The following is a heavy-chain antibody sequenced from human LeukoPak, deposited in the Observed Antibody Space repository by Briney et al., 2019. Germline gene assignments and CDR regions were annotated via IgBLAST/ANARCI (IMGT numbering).Heavy chain of an antibody. D-gene: IGHD2-2*01. Sequence: PGGSLRLSCAASGFTFSDYYMSWIRQAPGEGLEWVSYISSSGGTIHYADSVKGRFTISRDNAKNSLYLQMNSLRAEDTAVYYCWGSTSSNFDYWGQGTLVTVSS. CDR1: GFTFSDYY. CDR2: ISSSGGTI. J-gene: IGHJ4*02. CDR3: WGSTSSNFDY. V-gene: IGHV3-11*01.